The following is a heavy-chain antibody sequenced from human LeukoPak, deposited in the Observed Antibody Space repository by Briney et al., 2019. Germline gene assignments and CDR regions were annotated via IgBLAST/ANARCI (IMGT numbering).Heavy chain of an antibody. CDR2: IYHSGST. D-gene: IGHD2-15*01. Sequence: PSGTLSLTCAVSGGSISSSNWWSWVRQPPGKGLEWIGEIYHSGSTNYNPSLKSRVTISVDKSKNQFSLKLSSVTAADTAVYYCARPHLYCSGGSCSDAFDIWGQGTMVTVSS. J-gene: IGHJ3*02. V-gene: IGHV4-4*02. CDR3: ARPHLYCSGGSCSDAFDI. CDR1: GGSISSSNW.